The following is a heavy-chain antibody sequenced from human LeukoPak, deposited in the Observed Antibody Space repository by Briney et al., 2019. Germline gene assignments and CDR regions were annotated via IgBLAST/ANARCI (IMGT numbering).Heavy chain of an antibody. V-gene: IGHV1-69*13. J-gene: IGHJ4*02. CDR1: GYTFTSYG. CDR2: IIPIFGTA. D-gene: IGHD6-19*01. CDR3: EARIAVAGTDY. Sequence: SVKVSCKASGYTFTSYGINWVRQAPGQGLEWMGGIIPIFGTANYAQKFQGRVTITADESTSTAYMELSSLRSEDTAVYYCEARIAVAGTDYWGQGTLVTVSS.